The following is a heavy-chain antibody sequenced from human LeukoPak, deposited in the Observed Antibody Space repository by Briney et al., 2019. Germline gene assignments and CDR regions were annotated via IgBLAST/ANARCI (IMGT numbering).Heavy chain of an antibody. Sequence: SVKVSCKASGGTFSSYAISWVRQAPGQGLEWMGGIIPIFGTANYAQKFQGRVTITADESTSTAYMELSSLRSEDTAVYYCARVRGYCSSTSCSSPYYYYGMDVWGKETTVTVSS. J-gene: IGHJ6*04. D-gene: IGHD2-2*01. V-gene: IGHV1-69*01. CDR3: ARVRGYCSSTSCSSPYYYYGMDV. CDR2: IIPIFGTA. CDR1: GGTFSSYA.